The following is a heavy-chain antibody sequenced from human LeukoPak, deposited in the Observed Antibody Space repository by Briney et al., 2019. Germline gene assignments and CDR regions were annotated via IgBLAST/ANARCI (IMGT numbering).Heavy chain of an antibody. D-gene: IGHD6-25*01. J-gene: IGHJ5*01. Sequence: ASVKVSCKASGYTFTDYYLYWVRQAPEQGLEWMAWINPNNGGTNYPQKLQGRVTMTRDTYINTAYMELSRLRSGDTAVYYCARAIAAAWFDYWGQGTLVTVSS. CDR1: GYTFTDYY. V-gene: IGHV1-2*02. CDR3: ARAIAAAWFDY. CDR2: INPNNGGT.